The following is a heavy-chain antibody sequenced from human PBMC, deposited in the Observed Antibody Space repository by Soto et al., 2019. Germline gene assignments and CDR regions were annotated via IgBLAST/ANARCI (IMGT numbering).Heavy chain of an antibody. CDR3: ARHQGGHSSRWQLFDY. V-gene: IGHV5-51*01. CDR2: IYPGDFDI. D-gene: IGHD6-13*01. Sequence: VQSLKISCKGSGYSFTSYWIGWWRQRPGKGLEWMGIIYPGDFDIRYSPSFQGQVTTSADKSISTAYLQWSILKASDSAMYYCARHQGGHSSRWQLFDYWGQGTPVTV. J-gene: IGHJ4*02. CDR1: GYSFTSYW.